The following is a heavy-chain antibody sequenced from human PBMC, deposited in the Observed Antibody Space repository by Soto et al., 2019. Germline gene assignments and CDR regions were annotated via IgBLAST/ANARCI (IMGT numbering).Heavy chain of an antibody. CDR3: ARMVRGVIIFDY. J-gene: IGHJ4*02. Sequence: SETLSLTCTVSGGSISSYYWSWIRQPPGKGLEWIGYIYYSGSTNYNPSLKSRVTISVDTSKNQFSLKLSSVTAADTAVYYCARMVRGVIIFDYWGQGTLVTVSS. CDR2: IYYSGST. V-gene: IGHV4-59*01. D-gene: IGHD3-10*01. CDR1: GGSISSYY.